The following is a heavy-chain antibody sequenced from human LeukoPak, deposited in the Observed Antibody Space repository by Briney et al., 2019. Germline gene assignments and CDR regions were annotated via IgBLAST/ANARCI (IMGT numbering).Heavy chain of an antibody. D-gene: IGHD3-16*01. CDR1: GGSISSYY. V-gene: IGHV4-4*07. Sequence: PSETLSLTCTVSGGSISSYYWSWIRQPAGKGLEWIGRIYTSGSTNYNPSLKSRVTMSVDTSKNQFSLKLSSVTAADTAVYYCARDETVWGSPIAYYFDYWGQGTLVTVSS. CDR2: IYTSGST. CDR3: ARDETVWGSPIAYYFDY. J-gene: IGHJ4*02.